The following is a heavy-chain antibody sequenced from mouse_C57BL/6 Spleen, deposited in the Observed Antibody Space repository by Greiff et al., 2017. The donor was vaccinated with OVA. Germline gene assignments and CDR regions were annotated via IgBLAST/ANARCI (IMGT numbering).Heavy chain of an antibody. CDR3: ARQGDYYGSSYYFDY. D-gene: IGHD1-1*01. CDR1: GFTFSDYY. J-gene: IGHJ2*01. CDR2: ISNGGGST. V-gene: IGHV5-12*01. Sequence: EVQGVESGGGLVQPGGSLKLSCAASGFTFSDYYMYWVRQTPEKRLEWVAYISNGGGSTYYPDTVKGRFTISRDNAKNTLYLQMSRLKSEDTAMYYCARQGDYYGSSYYFDYWGQGTTLTVSS.